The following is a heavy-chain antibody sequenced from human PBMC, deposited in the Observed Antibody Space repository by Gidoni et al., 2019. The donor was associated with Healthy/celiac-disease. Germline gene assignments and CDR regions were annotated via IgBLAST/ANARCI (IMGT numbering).Heavy chain of an antibody. V-gene: IGHV3-49*03. CDR1: GLSFIDHS. CDR3: SKRGSTSDYFDY. CDR2: VRNKTYGETT. D-gene: IGHD3-10*01. J-gene: IGHJ4*02. Sequence: EVQLVEAGGGLVQPGRSLRLSCTTSGLSFIDHSVGWFRQAPGKGLEWVGFVRNKTYGETTEYAASVKGRFTVSRDDSKNIAYLQMISLKTEDTAVYYCSKRGSTSDYFDYWGQGTLVTVSS.